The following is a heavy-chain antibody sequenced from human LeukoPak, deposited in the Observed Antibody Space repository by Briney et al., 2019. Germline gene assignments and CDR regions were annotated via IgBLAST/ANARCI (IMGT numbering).Heavy chain of an antibody. D-gene: IGHD3-10*01. CDR1: GLTLSSHW. Sequence: GGSLRLSCEVSGLTLSSHWMTWVRQAPGKGLEWVAVISYDGSNKYYADSVKGRFTISRDNSKNTLYLQMNSLRAEDTAVYYCARSLWMDGYWGQGTLVTVSS. CDR3: ARSLWMDGY. CDR2: ISYDGSNK. J-gene: IGHJ4*02. V-gene: IGHV3-30-3*01.